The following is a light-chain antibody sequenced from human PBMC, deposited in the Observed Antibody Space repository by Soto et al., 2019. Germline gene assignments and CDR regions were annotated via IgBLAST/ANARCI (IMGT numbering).Light chain of an antibody. V-gene: IGKV3-15*01. CDR2: GAS. J-gene: IGKJ3*01. CDR3: QQYNNWPPFT. CDR1: QSVSSN. Sequence: EIVMTQSPATLSVSPGESATLSCRASQSVSSNLAWYQQKPGQAPRLLIYGASTRATGIPARFSGSWSGTEFTLTISSLQSEDFAVYYCQQYNNWPPFTFGPGTKVDIK.